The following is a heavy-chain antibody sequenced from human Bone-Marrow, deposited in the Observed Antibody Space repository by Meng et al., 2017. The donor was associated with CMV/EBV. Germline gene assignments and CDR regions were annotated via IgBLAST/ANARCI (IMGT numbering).Heavy chain of an antibody. CDR1: GFAFSTYG. CDR3: AKDLTEYSGSYYRRSHSLGGMDV. D-gene: IGHD1-26*01. Sequence: GESLKIACAASGFAFSTYGMHWVRQAPGKGLAWVADIRYDGSDKYYADSVKGRFSMSRDNSKNTLYVQMNRLRAEDTAVYYCAKDLTEYSGSYYRRSHSLGGMDVWGQGNTVTVSS. CDR2: IRYDGSDK. V-gene: IGHV3-30*02. J-gene: IGHJ6*02.